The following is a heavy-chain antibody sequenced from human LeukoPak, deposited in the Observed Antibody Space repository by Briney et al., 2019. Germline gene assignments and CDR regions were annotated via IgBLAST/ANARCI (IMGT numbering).Heavy chain of an antibody. CDR2: LYHSGTT. V-gene: IGHV4-38-2*02. CDR3: ARVEVPRDINDWYFDL. Sequence: PSETLSLTCTVSGYSIAHGFFWAWIRQPPGGGLEWIGSLYHSGTTYYNTSLKSRISTSVDTSKNRLSLKLRLVTAADTAVYYCARVEVPRDINDWYFDLWGRGTLVTVS. D-gene: IGHD2-15*01. J-gene: IGHJ2*01. CDR1: GYSIAHGFF.